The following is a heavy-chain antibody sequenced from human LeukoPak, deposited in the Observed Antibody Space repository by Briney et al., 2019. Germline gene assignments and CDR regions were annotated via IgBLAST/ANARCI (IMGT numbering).Heavy chain of an antibody. J-gene: IGHJ4*02. CDR3: GPFGGYSGYDLGY. CDR1: DGSFSDHY. Sequence: SETLSLTRAVYDGSFSDHYWSWIRQPPGQGLEWIGEIDHSGSAKYNPSLKSRVTISVDTSKNQFSLEVTSVTAADTAVYYCGPFGGYSGYDLGYWGQGTLVTVSS. V-gene: IGHV4-34*01. D-gene: IGHD5-12*01. CDR2: IDHSGSA.